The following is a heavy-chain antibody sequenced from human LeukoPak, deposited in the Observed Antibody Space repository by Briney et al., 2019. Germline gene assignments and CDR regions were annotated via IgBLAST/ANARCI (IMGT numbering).Heavy chain of an antibody. Sequence: GASVKVSCKASGGTFSSYAISWVRQAPGQGLEWMGGIIPIFGTANYAQKFQGRVTITADESTSTAYMELSSLRSEDTAVYYCARDRLRTNWFDPWGQGTLVTVSS. V-gene: IGHV1-69*13. J-gene: IGHJ5*02. D-gene: IGHD5-12*01. CDR1: GGTFSSYA. CDR2: IIPIFGTA. CDR3: ARDRLRTNWFDP.